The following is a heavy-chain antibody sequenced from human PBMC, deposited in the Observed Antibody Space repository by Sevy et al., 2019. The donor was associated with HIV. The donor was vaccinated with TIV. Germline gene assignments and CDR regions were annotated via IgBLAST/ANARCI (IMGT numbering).Heavy chain of an antibody. CDR1: GFTFDDYA. CDR3: AKDSTAGGGKIFGVASRGEYYFDY. D-gene: IGHD3-3*01. V-gene: IGHV3-9*01. J-gene: IGHJ4*02. CDR2: ISWNSGSI. Sequence: GGSLRLSCAASGFTFDDYAMHWVRQAPGKGLEWVSGISWNSGSIGYADSVKGRFTMSRDNAKNSLYLQMNSLRAEDTALYYCAKDSTAGGGKIFGVASRGEYYFDYWGQGTLVTVSS.